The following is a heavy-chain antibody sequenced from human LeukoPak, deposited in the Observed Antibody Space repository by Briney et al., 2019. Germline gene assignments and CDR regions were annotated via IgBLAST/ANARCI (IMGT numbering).Heavy chain of an antibody. Sequence: EASVKVSCKASGYTFTSYDINWVRQATGQGLEWMGWMNPNSGNTGYAQKFQGRVTITRNTSISTAYMELSSLRSEDTAVYYCARGRYYDFWGGYGSPWGQGTLVTVSS. CDR2: MNPNSGNT. V-gene: IGHV1-8*03. CDR3: ARGRYYDFWGGYGSP. J-gene: IGHJ5*02. CDR1: GYTFTSYD. D-gene: IGHD3-3*01.